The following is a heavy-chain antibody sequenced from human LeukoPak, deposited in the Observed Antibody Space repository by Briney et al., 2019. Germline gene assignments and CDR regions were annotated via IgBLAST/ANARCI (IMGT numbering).Heavy chain of an antibody. D-gene: IGHD2-2*01. Sequence: GGSLRLSCAASGFTFSSYWMSWVRQAPGKGLEWVSSISSSSSYIYYADSVKGRFTISRDNAKNSLYLQMNSLRAEDTAVYYCARAYCSSTSCYPPNYWGQGTLVTVSS. CDR3: ARAYCSSTSCYPPNY. CDR2: ISSSSSYI. V-gene: IGHV3-21*01. J-gene: IGHJ4*02. CDR1: GFTFSSYW.